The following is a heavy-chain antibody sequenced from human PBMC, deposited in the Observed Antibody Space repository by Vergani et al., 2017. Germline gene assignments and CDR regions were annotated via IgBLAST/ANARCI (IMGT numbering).Heavy chain of an antibody. CDR1: GGSFSGYY. V-gene: IGHV4-34*01. D-gene: IGHD3-22*01. CDR2: INHSGST. J-gene: IGHJ5*02. CDR3: ASRRALKVVVTFNWFDP. Sequence: QVQLQQWGAGLLKPSETLSLTCAVYGGSFSGYYWSWIRQPPGKGLEWIGEINHSGSTNYNPSLKSRVTISVDTSKNQFSLKLSSVTAADTAVYYCASRRALKVVVTFNWFDPWGQGTLVTVSS.